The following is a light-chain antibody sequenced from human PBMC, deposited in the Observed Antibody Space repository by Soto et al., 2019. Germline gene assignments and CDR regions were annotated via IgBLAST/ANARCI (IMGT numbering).Light chain of an antibody. V-gene: IGKV1-5*01. CDR1: QSCRNS. CDR3: LQKYFYPFT. J-gene: IGKJ3*01. Sequence: DLQMTQSPSTLSASVGDRVTITCRASQSCRNSLAWYQQKAGKAPTLLIYDASTLQSGVPSRFSGSGSGTEFTLTISSLQPEDFATYYCLQKYFYPFTFGPGTKVDIK. CDR2: DAS.